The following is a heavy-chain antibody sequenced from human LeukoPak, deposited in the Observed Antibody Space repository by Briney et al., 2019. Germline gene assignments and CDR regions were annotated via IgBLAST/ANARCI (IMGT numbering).Heavy chain of an antibody. CDR2: IYYSGST. Sequence: SETLSLTCTVSGGSISSYYWSWIRQPPGKGLEWIGYIYYSGSTNYNPSLKSRVTISVDTSKNQFSLKLSSVTAADTAVYYCATYYYDSSGYPRFDYWGQGTWSPSPQ. CDR1: GGSISSYY. CDR3: ATYYYDSSGYPRFDY. J-gene: IGHJ4*02. D-gene: IGHD3-22*01. V-gene: IGHV4-59*01.